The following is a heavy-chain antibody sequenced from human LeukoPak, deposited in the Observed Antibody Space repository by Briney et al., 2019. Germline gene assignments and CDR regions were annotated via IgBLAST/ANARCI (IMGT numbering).Heavy chain of an antibody. Sequence: ASVKVSCKASGYTFTSYDIHWVRQAPGQGLEWMGWINTNSRNPTYAQGFTGRFVFSLDTSINTAYLQINSLKPEDTAVYYCARGGSMGVVWGQGTLVTVSS. CDR2: INTNSRNP. V-gene: IGHV7-4-1*02. J-gene: IGHJ4*02. CDR1: GYTFTSYD. D-gene: IGHD2-15*01. CDR3: ARGGSMGVV.